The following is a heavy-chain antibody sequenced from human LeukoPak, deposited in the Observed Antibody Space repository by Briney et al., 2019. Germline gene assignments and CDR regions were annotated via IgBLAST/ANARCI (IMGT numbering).Heavy chain of an antibody. CDR1: GFTFSEYY. CDR3: TREDNWYFDL. CDR2: VSTDSTYT. J-gene: IGHJ2*01. Sequence: PGGSLRLSCTASGFTFSEYYMTWIRQAPGKGLEWLSYVSTDSTYTNYADPVKGRFTISRDNAKSSLYLQLNSLTAEDTAVYYCTREDNWYFDLWGRGTLVTVSS. V-gene: IGHV3-11*05.